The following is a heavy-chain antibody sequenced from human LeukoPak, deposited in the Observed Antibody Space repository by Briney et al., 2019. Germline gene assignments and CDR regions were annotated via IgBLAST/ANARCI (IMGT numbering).Heavy chain of an antibody. Sequence: GGSLRLSCAASGFTFSSYWMSWVRQAPGKGLEWVANIKQDGSEKYYVDSVKGRFTISRDNAKNSLYLQMNSLRAEDTAVYYCAREYRGSSWDTCDYWGQGTLVTVSS. CDR1: GFTFSSYW. CDR2: IKQDGSEK. D-gene: IGHD6-13*01. V-gene: IGHV3-7*01. J-gene: IGHJ4*02. CDR3: AREYRGSSWDTCDY.